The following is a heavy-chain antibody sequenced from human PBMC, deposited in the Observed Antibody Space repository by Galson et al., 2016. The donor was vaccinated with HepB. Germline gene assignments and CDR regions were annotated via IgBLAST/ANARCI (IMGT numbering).Heavy chain of an antibody. Sequence: SVKVSCKASGYTFTSYYIHWVRQAPGQGLEWMGIINPSGGSTNYAQKFQGRVTMTRDTSTSTVYMELSSLGSEDTAVYYCAKESRLSGSVDYWGQGTLVTVSS. J-gene: IGHJ4*02. CDR2: INPSGGST. CDR3: AKESRLSGSVDY. CDR1: GYTFTSYY. V-gene: IGHV1-46*01. D-gene: IGHD1-26*01.